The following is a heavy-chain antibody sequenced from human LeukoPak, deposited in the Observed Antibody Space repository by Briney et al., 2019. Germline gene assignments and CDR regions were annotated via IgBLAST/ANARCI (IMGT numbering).Heavy chain of an antibody. CDR2: IKHSGSN. CDR3: ASGYQLPYY. J-gene: IGHJ4*02. Sequence: PSETLSLTCAVYGGSFSGYYWSWIRQPPGKGLEWIGEIKHSGSNNYNPSRKSRVTISVGTSKNQFSLKLSSVTAADTAVYYCASGYQLPYYWGQGTLVTVSS. V-gene: IGHV4-34*01. D-gene: IGHD2-2*01. CDR1: GGSFSGYY.